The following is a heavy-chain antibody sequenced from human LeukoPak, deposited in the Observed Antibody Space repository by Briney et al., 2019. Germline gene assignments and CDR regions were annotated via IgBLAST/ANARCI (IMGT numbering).Heavy chain of an antibody. J-gene: IGHJ4*02. CDR3: ARGGDPIVGATYYFDY. CDR1: GGSISSSSYY. CDR2: IYYSGST. V-gene: IGHV4-39*07. Sequence: PSETLSLTCTVSGGSISSSSYYWGWIRQPPGQGLEWIGSIYYSGSTNYNPSLKSRVTISVDTSKNQFSLKLSSVTAADTAVYYCARGGDPIVGATYYFDYWGQGTLVTVSS. D-gene: IGHD1-26*01.